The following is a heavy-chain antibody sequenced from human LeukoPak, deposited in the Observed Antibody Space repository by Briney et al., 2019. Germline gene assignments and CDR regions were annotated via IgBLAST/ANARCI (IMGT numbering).Heavy chain of an antibody. J-gene: IGHJ6*02. CDR3: AREDVDTGMDV. D-gene: IGHD5-18*01. CDR2: IKQDGSEK. Sequence: PGGSLRLSCAASGFTFSSYRMSWVRQAPGKGLEWVANIKQDGSEKYYVDSVKGRFTISRDNAKNSLYLQMNSLRAEDTAVYYCAREDVDTGMDVWGQGTTVTVSS. CDR1: GFTFSSYR. V-gene: IGHV3-7*01.